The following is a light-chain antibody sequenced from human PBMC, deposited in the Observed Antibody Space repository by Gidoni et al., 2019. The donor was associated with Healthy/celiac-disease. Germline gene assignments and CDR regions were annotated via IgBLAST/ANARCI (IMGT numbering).Light chain of an antibody. CDR2: DAS. CDR1: QSVSSY. J-gene: IGKJ4*01. CDR3: QQRSNWPSRIT. Sequence: EIVLTQSPATLPLSPGERAILSCRASQSVSSYLAWYQQKPGQAPRLLIYDASNRASGIPARFSGSGSGTDFTLTISSLGPEDFAVYSCQQRSNWPSRITFGGGTKVEIK. V-gene: IGKV3-11*01.